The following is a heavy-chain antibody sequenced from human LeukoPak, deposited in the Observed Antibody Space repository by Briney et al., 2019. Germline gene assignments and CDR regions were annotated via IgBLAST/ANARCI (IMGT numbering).Heavy chain of an antibody. CDR2: IISSGSTI. J-gene: IGHJ3*02. CDR3: ASNLEWELLPSAFDI. D-gene: IGHD1-26*01. CDR1: GFTFSSYS. V-gene: IGHV3-48*04. Sequence: PGGSLRLSCAASGFTFSSYSMNWVRQAPGKGLEWVSYIISSGSTIYYAHYVKGRFTISRDNAKNSLYLQMNSLRAEDTAVYYCASNLEWELLPSAFDIWGQGTMVTVSS.